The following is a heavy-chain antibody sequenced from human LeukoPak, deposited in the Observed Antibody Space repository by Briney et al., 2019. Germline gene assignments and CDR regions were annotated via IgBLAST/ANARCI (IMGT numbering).Heavy chain of an antibody. D-gene: IGHD2-2*01. Sequence: PGGSLRLSCAPSGFTFSSYGMHWVRQAPGKGLEWVAVISYDGSNKYYADSVKGRFTISRDNSKNTLYLQMNSLRAEDTAVYYCARDRPEWGTSCSDCPYWGIDYWGQGTLVTVSS. CDR2: ISYDGSNK. J-gene: IGHJ4*02. V-gene: IGHV3-30*19. CDR1: GFTFSSYG. CDR3: ARDRPEWGTSCSDCPYWGIDY.